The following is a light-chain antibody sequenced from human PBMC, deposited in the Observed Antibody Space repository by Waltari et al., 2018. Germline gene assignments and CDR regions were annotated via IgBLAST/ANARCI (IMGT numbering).Light chain of an antibody. CDR3: CSYAGGTTYV. V-gene: IGLV2-23*02. Sequence: QPALTQPASVSGSPGQSITLSCTGTSMYVGHYNVFSWYQHDPGKAPKFIIYEVSEGPSGVSNRFSGSKSGNTASLTISGLQAEDEADYYCCSYAGGTTYVFGTGTKVTVL. CDR1: SMYVGHYNV. CDR2: EVS. J-gene: IGLJ1*01.